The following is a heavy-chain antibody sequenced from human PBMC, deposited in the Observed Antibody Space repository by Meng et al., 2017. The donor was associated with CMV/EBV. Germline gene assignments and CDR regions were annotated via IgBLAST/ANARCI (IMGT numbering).Heavy chain of an antibody. CDR3: SKNGGWLIEH. CDR2: INWNGGNT. J-gene: IGHJ1*01. CDR1: GFTFDDYG. V-gene: IGHV3-20*04. Sequence: GGSLRLSCAASGFTFDDYGMSWVRQAPGKGLEWVSGINWNGGNTGYVDSVKGRFTISRDSAKNSLYLQMNSLRAEDTAVYYCSKNGGWLIEHWGQGTMVTVSS. D-gene: IGHD3-16*01.